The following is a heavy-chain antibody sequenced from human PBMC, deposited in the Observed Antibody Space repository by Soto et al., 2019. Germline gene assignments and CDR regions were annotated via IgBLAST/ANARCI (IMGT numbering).Heavy chain of an antibody. D-gene: IGHD1-7*01. J-gene: IGHJ6*02. V-gene: IGHV4-61*01. Sequence: PSETLSLTCTVSGGSVSSGSYYWSWIRQPPGKGLEWIGYIYYSGSTNYNPSLKSRVTISVDTSKNQFSLKLSSVTAADTAVYYCARAPTYNWNYITNDGMDVWGQGTTVTVSS. CDR1: GGSVSSGSYY. CDR3: ARAPTYNWNYITNDGMDV. CDR2: IYYSGST.